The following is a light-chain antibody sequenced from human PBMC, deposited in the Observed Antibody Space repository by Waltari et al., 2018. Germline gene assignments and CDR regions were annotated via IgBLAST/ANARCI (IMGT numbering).Light chain of an antibody. J-gene: IGKJ2*01. V-gene: IGKV3-20*01. CDR2: DTS. Sequence: EIVLTHAPGPPSLSPGERATLPCRSSQTVSSSFLAWYLQKPGQAPRLLIYDTSSRATGIPDRFSGSGSGTDFTLTISRLEPEDFAVYYCQHSNGPPMYTFGQGTKLEIK. CDR3: QHSNGPPMYT. CDR1: QTVSSSF.